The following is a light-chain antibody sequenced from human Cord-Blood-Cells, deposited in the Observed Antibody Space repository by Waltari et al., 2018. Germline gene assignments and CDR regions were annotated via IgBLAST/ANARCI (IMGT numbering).Light chain of an antibody. V-gene: IGLV2-14*01. J-gene: IGLJ1*01. CDR2: EVS. Sequence: QSALTQPASVSGSPGQSITISCTGTSSDVGGYNYVSWYQQHPGKAPKLMIYEVSNRPSGFSNRFSGSKSGNTASLTISGLQADDEADYYCSSYTSSSTPYVFGTGTKVTVL. CDR1: SSDVGGYNY. CDR3: SSYTSSSTPYV.